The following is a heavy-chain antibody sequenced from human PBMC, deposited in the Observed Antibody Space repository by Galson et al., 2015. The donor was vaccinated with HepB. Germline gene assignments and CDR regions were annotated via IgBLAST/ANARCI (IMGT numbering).Heavy chain of an antibody. V-gene: IGHV3-53*01. Sequence: SLRLSCAASGFTVRSKHMSWVRQAPGKGLEWVPVIYSGGSTNYADSVRGRFTISRDNSKNTLYLQMNSLRAEDTAVYYCARVFSDFWRSQPDRTPHQYFDSWGQGTLVTVSS. J-gene: IGHJ4*02. D-gene: IGHD3-3*01. CDR2: IYSGGST. CDR3: ARVFSDFWRSQPDRTPHQYFDS. CDR1: GFTVRSKH.